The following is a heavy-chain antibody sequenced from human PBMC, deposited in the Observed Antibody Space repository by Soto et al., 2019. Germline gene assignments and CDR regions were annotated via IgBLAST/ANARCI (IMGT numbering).Heavy chain of an antibody. Sequence: PSETLSLTCTVSAGSITGYSWNWIRQPPGKGLEWIGCIYYSGSTNYNPSLKSQVSISVDTSKKQFSLKVTSVTAADTAVYYCARVVLWQWLVRPDYYYYYGMDVWGQGTTVTVS. D-gene: IGHD6-19*01. J-gene: IGHJ6*02. CDR2: IYYSGST. V-gene: IGHV4-59*01. CDR3: ARVVLWQWLVRPDYYYYYGMDV. CDR1: AGSITGYS.